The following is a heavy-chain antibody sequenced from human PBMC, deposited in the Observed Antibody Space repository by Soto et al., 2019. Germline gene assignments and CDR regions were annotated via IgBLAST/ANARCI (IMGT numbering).Heavy chain of an antibody. CDR3: ARHQGRGPRDGYNYVAY. Sequence: QVQLQESGPGLVKPSETLSLTCTVSGNSISSYYWSWIRQPPGKGLEWIGYIYYSGSTNYNPSLKSLVTISADTSKNQFSLKLSSVTAADTAVYYCARHQGRGPRDGYNYVAYWGQGTLVTVSS. D-gene: IGHD5-12*01. CDR2: IYYSGST. J-gene: IGHJ4*02. CDR1: GNSISSYY. V-gene: IGHV4-59*08.